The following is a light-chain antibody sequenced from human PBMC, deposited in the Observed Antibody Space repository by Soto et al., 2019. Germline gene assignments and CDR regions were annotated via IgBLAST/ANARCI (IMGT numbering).Light chain of an antibody. CDR3: QQYNSYSYT. CDR1: QSISSW. J-gene: IGKJ2*01. V-gene: IGKV1-5*03. CDR2: KAS. Sequence: DIQMTXSPSTLSASVGDRVTITCRASQSISSWLAWYQQKPGKAPKLLIYKASSLESGAPSRFSGSGSGTEFTLTISSLQPDDFATYYCQQYNSYSYTFGQGTKLEIK.